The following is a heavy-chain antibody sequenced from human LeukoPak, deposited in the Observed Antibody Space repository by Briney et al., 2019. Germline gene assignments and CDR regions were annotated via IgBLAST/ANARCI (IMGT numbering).Heavy chain of an antibody. CDR1: RFTFSSYG. Sequence: GGSLRLSCAASRFTFSSYGMHWVRQAPGKGVEWVAFIRYDGSNKYYADSVKGRFTISRDNSKNTLYLQMNSLRAEDTAVYYCAKLGDMVRGVIITWAFDIWGQGTMVTVSS. J-gene: IGHJ3*02. V-gene: IGHV3-30*02. D-gene: IGHD3-10*01. CDR2: IRYDGSNK. CDR3: AKLGDMVRGVIITWAFDI.